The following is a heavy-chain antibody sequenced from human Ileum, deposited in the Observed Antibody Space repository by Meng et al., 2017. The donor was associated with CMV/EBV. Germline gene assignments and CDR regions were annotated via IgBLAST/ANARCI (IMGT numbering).Heavy chain of an antibody. Sequence: LSLTCAASGFTFIGSEMNWVRQAPGKGLEWVSYISSSDNTIYYADSVKGRFTISRDSAKNSLYLQMNSLRVEDTAVYYCARVLALKYYFDYWGQGTVVTVSS. CDR1: GFTFIGSE. V-gene: IGHV3-48*03. CDR3: ARVLALKYYFDY. J-gene: IGHJ4*02. CDR2: ISSSDNTI.